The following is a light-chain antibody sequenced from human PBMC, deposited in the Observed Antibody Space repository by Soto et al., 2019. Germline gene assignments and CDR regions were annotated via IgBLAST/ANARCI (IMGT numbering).Light chain of an antibody. J-gene: IGKJ3*01. V-gene: IGKV1-33*01. Sequence: DIQMTQSPSSLSASVGDRVTITCQASQDISNFLNWYQQKPGKAPKLLIYDASNLQTGVTSRFSGSGSGTHFTFTISSLQPEDVATYFCQQYDNLPRVTFGPGTKVDIK. CDR2: DAS. CDR3: QQYDNLPRVT. CDR1: QDISNF.